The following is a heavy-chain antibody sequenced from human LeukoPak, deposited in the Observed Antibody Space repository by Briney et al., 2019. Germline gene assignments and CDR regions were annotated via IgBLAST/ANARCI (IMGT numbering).Heavy chain of an antibody. Sequence: SETLSLTCTVSGGSISSGGYYWSWIRQPPGKGLEWIGYIYHSGSTYYNPSLKSRVTISVDRSKNQFSLKLSSVTAADTAVYYCARGPQRWLVRPAKGPLDYWGQGTLVTVSS. CDR2: IYHSGST. J-gene: IGHJ4*02. D-gene: IGHD6-19*01. CDR1: GGSISSGGYY. V-gene: IGHV4-30-2*01. CDR3: ARGPQRWLVRPAKGPLDY.